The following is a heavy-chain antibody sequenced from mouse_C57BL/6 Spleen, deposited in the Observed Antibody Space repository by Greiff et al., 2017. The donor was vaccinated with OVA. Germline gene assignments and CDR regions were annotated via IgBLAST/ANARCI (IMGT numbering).Heavy chain of an antibody. V-gene: IGHV5-6*01. D-gene: IGHD1-1*01. Sequence: DVHLVESGGDLVKPGGSLKLSCAASGFTFSSYGMSWVRQTPDKRLEWVATISSGGSYTYYPDSVKGRFTISRDNAKNTLYLQMSSLKSEDTAMYYCARLGYYYGSHYFDYWGQGTTLTVSS. CDR1: GFTFSSYG. CDR2: ISSGGSYT. CDR3: ARLGYYYGSHYFDY. J-gene: IGHJ2*01.